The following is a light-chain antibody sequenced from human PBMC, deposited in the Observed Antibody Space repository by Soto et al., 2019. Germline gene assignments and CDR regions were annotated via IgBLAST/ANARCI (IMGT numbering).Light chain of an antibody. CDR2: LND. CDR3: AAWDNSLSGQV. J-gene: IGLJ3*02. V-gene: IGLV1-47*01. CDR1: GSNIGTNY. Sequence: QSLLTQPPSASGTPGQRVTISCSGSGSNIGTNYVYWYQHLPGSAPKLLIYLNDQRPSGVPDRFSGSKSGTSASLAISGVRSEDEADYYCAAWDNSLSGQVFGGGTKLTVL.